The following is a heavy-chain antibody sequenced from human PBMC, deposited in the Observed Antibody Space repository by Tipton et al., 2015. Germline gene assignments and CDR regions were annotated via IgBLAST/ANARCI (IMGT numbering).Heavy chain of an antibody. Sequence: TLSLTCAVSGDSISSISWWTWVRQPPGRGLEWIGEIYHSGNTRYSPSLQSRVTMSVDTSKDQFSLKLSSVSAADTAVYYCASHYSTVTIPYYYYGMDVWGQGTMVTVSS. J-gene: IGHJ6*02. V-gene: IGHV4-4*02. D-gene: IGHD4-17*01. CDR2: IYHSGNT. CDR3: ASHYSTVTIPYYYYGMDV. CDR1: GDSISSISW.